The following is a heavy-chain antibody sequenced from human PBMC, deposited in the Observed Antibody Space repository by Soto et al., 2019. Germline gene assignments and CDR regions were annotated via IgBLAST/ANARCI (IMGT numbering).Heavy chain of an antibody. V-gene: IGHV1-18*01. CDR1: GYTFTRSG. D-gene: IGHD5-12*01. Sequence: QVQLVQSGAEVKKPGASVKVSCKASGYTFTRSGISWVRQAPGQGLEWMGWISTYNGDTNYAQTFQGRVTMTTDTSTSTAYMELRSLRSEDTAVYYCAREGVAPYYYYGMDVCGQVTPVTVSS. CDR3: AREGVAPYYYYGMDV. CDR2: ISTYNGDT. J-gene: IGHJ6*02.